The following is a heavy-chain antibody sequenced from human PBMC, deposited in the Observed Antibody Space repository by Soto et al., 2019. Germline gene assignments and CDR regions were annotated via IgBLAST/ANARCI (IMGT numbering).Heavy chain of an antibody. J-gene: IGHJ5*02. CDR1: GYTFTNYG. CDR3: ARGVGSGSYYNQYNWFDP. CDR2: INVYNGNT. V-gene: IGHV1-18*01. D-gene: IGHD3-10*01. Sequence: QVQLVQSGGEVKKPGASVKVSCKASGYTFTNYGISWGRQAPGQGLEWMGWINVYNGNTKYAQKVPGRVTMTTDTSTSTAYMERRSLRSDDTAVYYCARGVGSGSYYNQYNWFDPWGQGTLVTVSS.